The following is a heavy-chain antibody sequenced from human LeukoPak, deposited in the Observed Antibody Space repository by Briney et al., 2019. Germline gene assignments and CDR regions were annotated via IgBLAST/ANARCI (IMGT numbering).Heavy chain of an antibody. V-gene: IGHV3-53*01. J-gene: IGHJ4*02. CDR1: WFTVSSSY. CDR3: ARGIRLYDYGLGSSYYFDY. D-gene: IGHD3-10*01. CDR2: IDSGGNT. Sequence: GGSQRLCYASSWFTVSSSYMSWVRQAGGRGLGLGSVIDSGGNTYYADSVKGRFTISRDNSKNTLYLQMNSLRAEDTAVYYCARGIRLYDYGLGSSYYFDYWGQGTLVTVSS.